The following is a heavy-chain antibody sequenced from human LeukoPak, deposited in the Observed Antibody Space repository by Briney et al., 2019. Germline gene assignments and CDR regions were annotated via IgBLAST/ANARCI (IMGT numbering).Heavy chain of an antibody. CDR1: GYTLTELS. J-gene: IGHJ3*02. V-gene: IGHV1-24*01. CDR3: ATLMVRGVTDAFDI. Sequence: ASVKVSSKVSGYTLTELSMHWVRQAPGKGLEWMGGFDPEDGETIYAQKFQGRVTMTEDTSTDTAYMELSSLRSEDTAVYYCATLMVRGVTDAFDIWGQGTMVTVSS. CDR2: FDPEDGET. D-gene: IGHD3-10*01.